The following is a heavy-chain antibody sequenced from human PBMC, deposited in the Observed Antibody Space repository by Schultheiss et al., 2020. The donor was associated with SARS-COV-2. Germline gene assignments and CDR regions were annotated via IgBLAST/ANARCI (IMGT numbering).Heavy chain of an antibody. CDR2: IYYSGST. J-gene: IGHJ4*02. CDR1: GGSISSYY. CDR3: ARFGGPIAVAGKFDY. V-gene: IGHV4-59*08. D-gene: IGHD6-19*01. Sequence: GSLRLSCTVSGGSISSYYWSWIRQPPGKGLEWIGYIYYSGSTNYNPSLKSRVTISVDTSKNQFSLKLSSVTAADTAVYYCARFGGPIAVAGKFDYWGQGTLVTVSS.